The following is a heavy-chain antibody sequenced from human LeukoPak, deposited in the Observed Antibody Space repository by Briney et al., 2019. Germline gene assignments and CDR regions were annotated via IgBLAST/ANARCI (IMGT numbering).Heavy chain of an antibody. J-gene: IGHJ5*02. CDR3: ARSYGVYWFDT. Sequence: SETLSLTCAVSGGSISSVGYSWSWIRPPTGKGLEGVGYIYRSGNTYYNPSLNRLATISVNSSKNQFFLKRIPVTSANAADYYCARSYGVYWFDTWGQGTLVTVSS. CDR2: IYRSGNT. V-gene: IGHV4-30-2*01. D-gene: IGHD4-17*01. CDR1: GGSISSVGYS.